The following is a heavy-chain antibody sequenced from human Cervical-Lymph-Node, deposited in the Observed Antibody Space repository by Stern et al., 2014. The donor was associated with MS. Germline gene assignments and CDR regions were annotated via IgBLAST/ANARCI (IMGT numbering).Heavy chain of an antibody. CDR2: ITWNSGSI. Sequence: EVQLLESGGGPVQPGGSLGLPWAASGFTFDVFARHWVGQVPGKGLEWVSGITWNSGSIGYADSVKGRFTISRDNAKNSLYLQMTSLRAEDTALYYCASGYEYWGQGTLVTVSS. J-gene: IGHJ4*02. V-gene: IGHV3-9*01. CDR3: ASGYEY. D-gene: IGHD3-22*01. CDR1: GFTFDVFA.